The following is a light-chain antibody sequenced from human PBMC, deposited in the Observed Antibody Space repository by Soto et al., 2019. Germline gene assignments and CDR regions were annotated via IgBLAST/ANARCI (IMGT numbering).Light chain of an antibody. CDR2: SNN. CDR1: SSNIGSNT. Sequence: QSVLTQPPSASGTPGQRVTISCSGSSSNIGSNTVNWYQQLPGTATKLLIYSNNERPSGVPDRFSGSKSGTSASLAISGLQSEDEADFYCAAWEDSLNAYVIGTGTKVTVL. CDR3: AAWEDSLNAYV. V-gene: IGLV1-44*01. J-gene: IGLJ1*01.